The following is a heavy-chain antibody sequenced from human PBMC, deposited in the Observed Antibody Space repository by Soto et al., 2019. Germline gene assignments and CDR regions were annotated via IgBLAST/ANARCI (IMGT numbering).Heavy chain of an antibody. V-gene: IGHV1-69*01. J-gene: IGHJ6*02. D-gene: IGHD2-2*01. CDR2: IIPIFGTA. Sequence: VKVSCKASGGTFSSYAISWVRQAPGQGLEWMGGIIPIFGTANYAQKFQGRVTITADESTSTAYMELSSLRSEDTAVYYCARWYCSSTSCYQDYYYGMDVWGQGTTVTVSS. CDR3: ARWYCSSTSCYQDYYYGMDV. CDR1: GGTFSSYA.